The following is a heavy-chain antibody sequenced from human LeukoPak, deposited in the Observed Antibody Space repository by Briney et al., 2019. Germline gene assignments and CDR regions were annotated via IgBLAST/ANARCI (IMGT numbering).Heavy chain of an antibody. Sequence: ASVKVSCKASGYTFTSYGISWVRQAPGQGLEWMGWISAYNGNTNYAQKLQGRVTMTTDTSTSTAYMGLRSLRSDDTAVYYCARDSGGDYPGEMSYWGQGTLVTVSS. J-gene: IGHJ4*02. V-gene: IGHV1-18*01. CDR3: ARDSGGDYPGEMSY. CDR1: GYTFTSYG. CDR2: ISAYNGNT. D-gene: IGHD4-17*01.